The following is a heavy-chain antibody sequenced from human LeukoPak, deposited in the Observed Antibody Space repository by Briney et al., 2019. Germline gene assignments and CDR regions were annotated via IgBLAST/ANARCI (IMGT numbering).Heavy chain of an antibody. CDR1: GFTLSRYG. CDR3: ARVRSSGWYVY. J-gene: IGHJ4*02. V-gene: IGHV3-74*01. Sequence: GGSLRLSCAASGFTLSRYGMNWVRQAPGKGLVWVSRINSEGSSTTYADSVKGRFTISRDNAKNTLYLQMNSLRAEDTAVYYCARVRSSGWYVYWGQGTLVTVSS. D-gene: IGHD6-19*01. CDR2: INSEGSST.